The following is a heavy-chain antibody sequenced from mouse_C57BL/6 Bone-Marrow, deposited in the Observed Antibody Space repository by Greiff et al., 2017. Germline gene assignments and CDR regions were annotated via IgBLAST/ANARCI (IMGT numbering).Heavy chain of an antibody. V-gene: IGHV1-7*01. CDR1: GYTFTSYW. Sequence: QVHVKQSGAELAKPGASVKLSCKASGYTFTSYWMHWVKQRPGQGLEWIGDINPSSGYTKYNQKFKDKATLTADKSSSTAYMQLSRLTSEDSAVYYWARLGVRRVDYWGQGTTLTVSS. D-gene: IGHD4-1*01. J-gene: IGHJ2*01. CDR2: INPSSGYT. CDR3: ARLGVRRVDY.